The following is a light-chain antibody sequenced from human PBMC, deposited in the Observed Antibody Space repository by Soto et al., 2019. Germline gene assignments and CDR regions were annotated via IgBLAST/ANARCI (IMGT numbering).Light chain of an antibody. V-gene: IGKV1-6*01. CDR3: LQNYNYPRT. Sequence: AIQMNKSPPSLSASVGDRVTITCRASQGIRNDLGWYQQKPGKAPDLLIYAASSLQSGVPSRFSGSGSDTDFILTINSLQPEDFATYYCLQNYNYPRTFGQGTRLEIK. CDR2: AAS. CDR1: QGIRND. J-gene: IGKJ5*01.